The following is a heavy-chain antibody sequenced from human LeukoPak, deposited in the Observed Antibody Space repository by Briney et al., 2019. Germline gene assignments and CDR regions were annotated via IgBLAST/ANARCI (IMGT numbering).Heavy chain of an antibody. Sequence: SETLSLTCAVYGGSFSGYYWSWIRQPPGKGLEWVGEINHSGSTNYNPSLKSRVTISVDTSKNQFSLKLSSVTAADTAVYYCARLDSSGYGREDYWGQGTLVTVSS. V-gene: IGHV4-34*01. D-gene: IGHD3-22*01. J-gene: IGHJ4*02. CDR3: ARLDSSGYGREDY. CDR1: GGSFSGYY. CDR2: INHSGST.